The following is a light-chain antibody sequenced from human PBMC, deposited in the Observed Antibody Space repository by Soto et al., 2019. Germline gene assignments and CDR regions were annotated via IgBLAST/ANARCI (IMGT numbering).Light chain of an antibody. Sequence: QSVLTQPPSVSAGPGQKVTISCSGSSSNIGGNSVSWYQHLPGTAPILLIYDDNKRPSGIPDRFSGSKSGTSATLGITGFQTGDEADYYCGSWDSSLSAYDFGTGTKVTVL. CDR1: SSNIGGNS. CDR3: GSWDSSLSAYD. CDR2: DDN. V-gene: IGLV1-51*01. J-gene: IGLJ1*01.